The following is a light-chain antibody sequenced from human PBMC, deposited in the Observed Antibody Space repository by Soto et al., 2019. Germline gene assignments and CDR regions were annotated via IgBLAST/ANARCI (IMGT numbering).Light chain of an antibody. J-gene: IGKJ1*01. CDR3: QQYSYFAT. CDR1: QSISSW. CDR2: KAS. Sequence: DIQMTQSPSTLSASVGDRVTITCRASQSISSWLTWYQQKAGPAPKLLIYKASIVESGVPSRFSGSGSGTEFTLTISSLQPDDSSTYYCQQYSYFATFGQGTRVEV. V-gene: IGKV1-5*03.